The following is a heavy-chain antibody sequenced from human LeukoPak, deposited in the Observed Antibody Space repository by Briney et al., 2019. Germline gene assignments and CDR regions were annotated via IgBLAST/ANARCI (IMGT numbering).Heavy chain of an antibody. D-gene: IGHD3/OR15-3a*01. V-gene: IGHV3-23*01. Sequence: GGSLRLSCAASGFTFSDYYMSWIRQAPGKGLEWVSAISGSGGSTYYADSVKGRFTISRDNSKNTLYLQMNSLRAEDTAVYYCANLDYLFDYWGQGTLVTVSS. J-gene: IGHJ4*02. CDR1: GFTFSDYY. CDR3: ANLDYLFDY. CDR2: ISGSGGST.